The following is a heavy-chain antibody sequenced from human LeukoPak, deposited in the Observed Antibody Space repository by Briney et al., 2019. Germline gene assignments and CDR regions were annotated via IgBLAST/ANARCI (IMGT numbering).Heavy chain of an antibody. J-gene: IGHJ5*02. CDR2: IYYSGST. CDR1: GGSISSSSYY. D-gene: IGHD2-2*01. V-gene: IGHV4-39*01. Sequence: SETLSLTCTVSGGSISSSSYYWGWIRQPPGKGLEWIGSIYYSGSTYYNPSLKSRVTISVDTSKNQFSLKLSSVTAADTAVYYCASRNFCCSTSCYTNENWFDPWSQGTLVTVSS. CDR3: ASRNFCCSTSCYTNENWFDP.